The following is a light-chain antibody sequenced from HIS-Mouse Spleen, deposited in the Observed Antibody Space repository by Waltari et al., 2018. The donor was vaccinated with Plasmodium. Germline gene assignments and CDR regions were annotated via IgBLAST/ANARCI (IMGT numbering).Light chain of an antibody. CDR1: QSVSSY. CDR3: QQRSKWPPT. J-gene: IGKJ4*01. Sequence: EIVLTQSPATLSLSLGERATLSCRASQSVSSYLAWYQQKPGQAPRLLIYDASNRATGIPARFSGSGSGTDFTLTISSLEPEDFAVYYCQQRSKWPPTFGGGTKVEIK. CDR2: DAS. V-gene: IGKV3-11*01.